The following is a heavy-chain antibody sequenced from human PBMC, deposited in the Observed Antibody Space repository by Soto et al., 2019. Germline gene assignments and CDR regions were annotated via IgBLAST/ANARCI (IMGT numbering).Heavy chain of an antibody. Sequence: QMILKESGPTLVKPTQTLTLTCSFSGFSFSTSGVGVGWVRQPPGKALEWLALIYWSGDEHYRPSLKSRLTITKATSKNQVVLIMTDMDPVDTATYYCARGLPTLPVFAFDVWGQGTTVTVSS. J-gene: IGHJ3*01. CDR2: IYWSGDE. CDR1: GFSFSTSGVG. CDR3: ARGLPTLPVFAFDV. D-gene: IGHD5-18*01. V-gene: IGHV2-5*01.